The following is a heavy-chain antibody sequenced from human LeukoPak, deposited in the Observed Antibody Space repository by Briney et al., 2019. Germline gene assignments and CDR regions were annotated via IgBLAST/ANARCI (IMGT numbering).Heavy chain of an antibody. CDR1: GGSLSFYY. Sequence: PSETLSLTCGVSGGSLSFYYWSWIRQSPGKGLGWIAEISQNGDSNYNMSLKSRVTISLDKSKNQVSLKLNSVTAADTAVYYCARSVSYYYDGSARGAFDIWGQGTMVTVSS. CDR3: ARSVSYYYDGSARGAFDI. D-gene: IGHD3-22*01. J-gene: IGHJ3*02. V-gene: IGHV4-34*01. CDR2: ISQNGDS.